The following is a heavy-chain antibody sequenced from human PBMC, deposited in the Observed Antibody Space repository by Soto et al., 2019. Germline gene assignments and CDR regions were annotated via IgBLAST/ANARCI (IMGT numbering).Heavy chain of an antibody. CDR3: ARERITLVRGAPFS. CDR1: GYTFTSYD. Sequence: ASVKGYCKASGYTFTSYDINWVRQANGQGLEWMGWMNPNSGDTKYSQNFQGRVTITGDTSANIVYMDLRSLRSEDTAVYYCARERITLVRGAPFSWGQGSLVTVSS. V-gene: IGHV1-8*01. CDR2: MNPNSGDT. D-gene: IGHD3-10*01. J-gene: IGHJ5*02.